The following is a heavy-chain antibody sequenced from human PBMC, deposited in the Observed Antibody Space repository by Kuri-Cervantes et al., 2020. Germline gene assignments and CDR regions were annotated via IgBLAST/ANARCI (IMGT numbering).Heavy chain of an antibody. Sequence: SETLSLTCTVSGGSISSVEYYWTWIRQAPGKGLEWVGYIYHTGATYYNPSLKSRVTMSIDTSRSQFSLKVSSVTAADTAIYFCACKRRTDYFFDFWGQGALVTVSS. CDR2: IYHTGAT. CDR3: ACKRRTDYFFDF. J-gene: IGHJ4*02. D-gene: IGHD1/OR15-1a*01. V-gene: IGHV4-30-4*01. CDR1: GGSISSVEYY.